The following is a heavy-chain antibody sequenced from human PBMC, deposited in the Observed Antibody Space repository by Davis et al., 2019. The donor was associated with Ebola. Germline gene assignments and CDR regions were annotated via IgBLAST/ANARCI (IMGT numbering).Heavy chain of an antibody. Sequence: SETLSLTCAVYGGSFSGYYWSWIRQHPGKGLEWIGEINHSGSTNYNPSLKSRVTISVDTSKNHFSLKLSSVTAEDTAVYYCARETQLVLQYYYYYYGMDVWGQGTTVTVSS. CDR2: INHSGST. CDR3: ARETQLVLQYYYYYYGMDV. J-gene: IGHJ6*02. CDR1: GGSFSGYY. D-gene: IGHD6-13*01. V-gene: IGHV4-34*01.